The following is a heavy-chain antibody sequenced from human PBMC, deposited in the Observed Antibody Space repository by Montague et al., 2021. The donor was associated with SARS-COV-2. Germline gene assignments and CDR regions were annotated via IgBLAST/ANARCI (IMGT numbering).Heavy chain of an antibody. CDR1: GFTFSSYG. Sequence: SLRLSCAASGFTFSSYGMHWVRQAPGKGLEWVAVIWYDGSNKYHADSVKGRFTISRDNSKNTLYLQMNSLRAEDTAVYYCARELLVTGDIDYWGQGTLVTVSS. CDR2: IWYDGSNK. V-gene: IGHV3-33*01. CDR3: ARELLVTGDIDY. D-gene: IGHD7-27*01. J-gene: IGHJ4*02.